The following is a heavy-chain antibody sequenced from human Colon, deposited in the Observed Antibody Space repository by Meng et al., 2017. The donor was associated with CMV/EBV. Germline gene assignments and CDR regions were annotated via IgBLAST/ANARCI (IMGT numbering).Heavy chain of an antibody. V-gene: IGHV4-59*12. CDR1: GGVINVYY. Sequence: SETLSLTCAVSGGVINVYYWSWTRQPPGKGLEWVGSISYDGTTSYNPSLNSRVTISLDTSKSQFSLKLTSVTAADTALYYCAGLLPSGKYVHHWFDPWGQGTLVTVSS. CDR2: ISYDGTT. J-gene: IGHJ5*01. D-gene: IGHD3-10*02. CDR3: AGLLPSGKYVHHWFDP.